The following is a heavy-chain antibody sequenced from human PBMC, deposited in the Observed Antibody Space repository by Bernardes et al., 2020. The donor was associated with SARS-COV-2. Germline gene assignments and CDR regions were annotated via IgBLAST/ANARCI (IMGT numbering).Heavy chain of an antibody. CDR1: GFTFSNYA. J-gene: IGHJ5*02. Sequence: GGSLRLSCAASGFTFSNYAMAWVRQAPGKGLEWVSAITGGGGATYLADSVKGRFTVSRDNFKNMLHLQMNGLRVDDSAIYYCAKDSYVREYQLQRGFDPWGQGTLVTVSP. V-gene: IGHV3-23*01. CDR2: ITGGGGAT. D-gene: IGHD3-10*01. CDR3: AKDSYVREYQLQRGFDP.